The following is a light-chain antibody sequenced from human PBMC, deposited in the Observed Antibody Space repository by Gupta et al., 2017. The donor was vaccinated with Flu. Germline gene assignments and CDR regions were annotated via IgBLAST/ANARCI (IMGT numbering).Light chain of an antibody. CDR2: LGS. CDR1: QSLLHSNGRNY. V-gene: IGKV2-28*01. Sequence: LVMMQSQLSLPVTPGEPASISCRSRQSLLHSNGRNYLDWYVQKPGQSPQLLIYLGSYRASGVPDRFSSSGSGTDFTLTISRVVADDAAIYYCRQDLHTPPTFGHGTKVDIK. CDR3: RQDLHTPPT. J-gene: IGKJ3*01.